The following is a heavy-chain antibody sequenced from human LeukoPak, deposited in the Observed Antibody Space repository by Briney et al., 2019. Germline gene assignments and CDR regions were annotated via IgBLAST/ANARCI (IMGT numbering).Heavy chain of an antibody. CDR1: GFTFNNYG. Sequence: GGSLRLSCAASGFTFNNYGMNWVRQVPGKGLEWVSGTGGSTGYADSVKGRFTISRDNAKNSLYLQMNNLRAEDTALYYCGSPEWARITMFPDAFDIWGQGTMVTVSS. CDR3: GSPEWARITMFPDAFDI. J-gene: IGHJ3*02. D-gene: IGHD3-10*02. V-gene: IGHV3-20*04. CDR2: TGGST.